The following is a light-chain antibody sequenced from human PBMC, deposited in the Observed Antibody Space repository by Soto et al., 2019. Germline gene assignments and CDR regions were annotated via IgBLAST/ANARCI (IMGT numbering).Light chain of an antibody. V-gene: IGKV4-1*01. CDR3: QQYYSPPET. CDR1: QSVLYSSTNKNS. Sequence: DVVMTQSPDSLAVSLGERATINCKSSQSVLYSSTNKNSLAWYQQKPGQPPKLLIYWASTRESGVPDRFVGSGSGTDFTLTISSLQAEVVAVYYCQQYYSPPETFGQGTKVEV. J-gene: IGKJ1*01. CDR2: WAS.